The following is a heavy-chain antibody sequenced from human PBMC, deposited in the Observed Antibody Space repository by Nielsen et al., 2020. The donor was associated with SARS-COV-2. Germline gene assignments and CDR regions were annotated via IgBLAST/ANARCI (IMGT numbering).Heavy chain of an antibody. D-gene: IGHD3-16*02. CDR2: ISYDGSNK. V-gene: IGHV3-30-3*01. J-gene: IGHJ6*02. Sequence: GESLKISCAASGFTFSSYAMHWVRQAPGKGLEWVAVISYDGSNKYYADSVKGRFTISRDNSKNTLYLQMNSLRAEDTAVYYCARGTYYDYVWGSYRYTYYYGMDVWGQGTTVTVSS. CDR1: GFTFSSYA. CDR3: ARGTYYDYVWGSYRYTYYYGMDV.